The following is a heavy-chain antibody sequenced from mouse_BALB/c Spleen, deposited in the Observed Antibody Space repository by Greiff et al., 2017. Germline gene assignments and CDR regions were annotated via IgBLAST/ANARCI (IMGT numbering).Heavy chain of an antibody. J-gene: IGHJ1*01. CDR3: ARDTGSSDWYFDV. CDR2: ISNLAYSI. Sequence: DVMLVESGGGLVQPGGSRKLSCAASGFTFSDYGMAWVRQAPGKGPEWVAFISNLAYSIYYADTVTGRFTISRENAKNTLYLEMSSLRSEDTAMYYCARDTGSSDWYFDVWGAGTTVTVSS. V-gene: IGHV5-15*02. D-gene: IGHD1-1*01. CDR1: GFTFSDYG.